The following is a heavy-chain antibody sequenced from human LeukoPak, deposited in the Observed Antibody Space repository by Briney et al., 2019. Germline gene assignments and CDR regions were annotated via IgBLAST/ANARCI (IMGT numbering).Heavy chain of an antibody. CDR1: GYTFTSYY. CDR3: AKHGRWIQLWSALDY. Sequence: GASVKVSCKASGYTFTSYYMHWVRQAPGQGLEWMGIINPSGGSTSYAQKFQGRVTMTRDMSTSTVYMELSSLRSEDTAVYYCAKHGRWIQLWSALDYWGQGTLVTVSS. D-gene: IGHD5-18*01. CDR2: INPSGGST. V-gene: IGHV1-46*01. J-gene: IGHJ4*02.